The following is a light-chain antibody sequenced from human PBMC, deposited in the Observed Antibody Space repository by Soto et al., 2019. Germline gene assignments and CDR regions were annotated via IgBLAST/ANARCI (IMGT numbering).Light chain of an antibody. Sequence: QSALTQPASVSGSPGQSITISCTGTSSDVGSYNLVSWYQQHPGKAPKLMIYEGSKRPSGVSNRFSGSKSGNTAPLTISGLQAEDEADYYCCSYAGSSGAFGGGTKLPVL. CDR3: CSYAGSSGA. CDR1: SSDVGSYNL. V-gene: IGLV2-23*01. CDR2: EGS. J-gene: IGLJ2*01.